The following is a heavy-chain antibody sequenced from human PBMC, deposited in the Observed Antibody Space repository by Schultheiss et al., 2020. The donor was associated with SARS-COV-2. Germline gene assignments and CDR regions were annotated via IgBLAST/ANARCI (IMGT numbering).Heavy chain of an antibody. Sequence: SETLSLTCTVSGGSISSYYWSWIRQPPGKGLEWIGSIYYSGSTYYNPSLKSRVTISVDTSKNQFSLKLSSVTAADTAVYYCARGRASGITGTTFDYWGQGTLVTVSS. D-gene: IGHD1-7*01. CDR2: IYYSGST. J-gene: IGHJ4*02. V-gene: IGHV4-39*01. CDR1: GGSISSYY. CDR3: ARGRASGITGTTFDY.